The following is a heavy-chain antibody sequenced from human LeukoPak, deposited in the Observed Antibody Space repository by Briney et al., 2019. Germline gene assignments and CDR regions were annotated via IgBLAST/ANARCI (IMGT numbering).Heavy chain of an antibody. V-gene: IGHV1-2*06. CDR3: ARLGDSSGYYDY. CDR1: GYSFTDHY. Sequence: ASVKVSCKASGYSFTDHYMHWVRQAPGQGLEWMGRINPNSGGTTYAQKFQGRLTMTRDTSTSTVYMELSSLRSEDTAVYYCARLGDSSGYYDYWGQGTLVTVSS. CDR2: INPNSGGT. J-gene: IGHJ4*02. D-gene: IGHD3-22*01.